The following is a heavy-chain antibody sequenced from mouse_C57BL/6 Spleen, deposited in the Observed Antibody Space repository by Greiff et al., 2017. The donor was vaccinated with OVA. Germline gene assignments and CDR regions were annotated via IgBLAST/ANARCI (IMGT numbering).Heavy chain of an antibody. CDR1: GYTFTSYW. V-gene: IGHV1-52*01. CDR3: ARLYDYDGQYFDY. CDR2: IDPSDSET. J-gene: IGHJ2*01. Sequence: QVQLQQPGAELVRPGSSVKLSCKASGYTFTSYWMHWVKQRPIQGLEWIGNIDPSDSETHYNQKFKDKATLTVDKSSSTAYMQLSSLTSEDSAVYYCARLYDYDGQYFDYWGQGTTLTVSS. D-gene: IGHD2-4*01.